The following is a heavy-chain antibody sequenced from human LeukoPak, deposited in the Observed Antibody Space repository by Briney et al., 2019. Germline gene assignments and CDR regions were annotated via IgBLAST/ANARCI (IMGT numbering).Heavy chain of an antibody. CDR1: GYRFTSYY. D-gene: IGHD6-13*01. Sequence: ASVKVSCKASGYRFTSYYMHWVRQAPGQGLEWMGIINASGGSTTHAQKFQGRVTMTRDTSTSTVYMELSSLRSEDTAVYYCARDLIAAAGTTWFDPWGQGTLVTVSS. J-gene: IGHJ5*02. CDR3: ARDLIAAAGTTWFDP. V-gene: IGHV1-46*01. CDR2: INASGGST.